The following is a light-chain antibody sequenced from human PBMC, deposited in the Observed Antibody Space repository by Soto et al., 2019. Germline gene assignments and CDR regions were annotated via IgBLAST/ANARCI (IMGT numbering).Light chain of an antibody. J-gene: IGLJ2*01. CDR3: SSYTSSSFVD. CDR1: SHDVGGYNY. V-gene: IGLV2-14*01. Sequence: QSALTQPASVSGSPGQSIAISCTGTSHDVGGYNYVSWYQQHPGKAPKLKIYDVSARPSGVSNRFSGSKSDDTASLTISGLQAEDEADYYCSSYTSSSFVDFGGGTKLTVL. CDR2: DVS.